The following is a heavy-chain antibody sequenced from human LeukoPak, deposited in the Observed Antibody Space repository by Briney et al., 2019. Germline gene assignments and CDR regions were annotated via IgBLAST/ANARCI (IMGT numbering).Heavy chain of an antibody. CDR1: GFTFSSYE. V-gene: IGHV3-48*03. D-gene: IGHD6-19*01. CDR2: ISRSGSAI. J-gene: IGHJ3*02. Sequence: GGSLRLSCAASGFTFSSYEMNWVRQAPGKGLEWVSYISRSGSAIYYADSVKGRFTISRDNAKKSLYLQMNSLRAEDTAVYYCASGGIAVADDAFDIWGQGTMVTVSS. CDR3: ASGGIAVADDAFDI.